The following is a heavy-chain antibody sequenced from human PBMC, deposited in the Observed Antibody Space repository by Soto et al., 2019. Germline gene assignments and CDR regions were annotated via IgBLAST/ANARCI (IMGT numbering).Heavy chain of an antibody. CDR1: GGSFSGYY. CDR3: ARCYYDFWSGYYTTYNWVDP. Sequence: QVQLQQWGAGLLKPSETLSLTCAVYGGSFSGYYWSWIRQPPGKGLEWIGEINQSGSTNYNPSLKGRVTISVDTSKNQFSLKLSSVTAADTAVYYCARCYYDFWSGYYTTYNWVDPWGQGTLVTVSS. J-gene: IGHJ5*02. CDR2: INQSGST. V-gene: IGHV4-34*01. D-gene: IGHD3-3*01.